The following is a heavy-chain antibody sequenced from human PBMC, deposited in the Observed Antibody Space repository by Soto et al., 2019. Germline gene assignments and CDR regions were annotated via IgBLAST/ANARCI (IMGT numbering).Heavy chain of an antibody. CDR1: GFTVSSNY. CDR3: AREQYGYRGRPLVGDAFDI. D-gene: IGHD5-12*01. J-gene: IGHJ3*02. CDR2: IYSGGST. V-gene: IGHV3-66*01. Sequence: EVQLVESGGGFVQPGGSLRLSCAASGFTVSSNYMSWVRQAPGKGLEWVSVIYSGGSTYYADSVKGRFTISRDNSKNTLYLQMNSLRADDTAVYYCAREQYGYRGRPLVGDAFDIWGQGTMVTVSS.